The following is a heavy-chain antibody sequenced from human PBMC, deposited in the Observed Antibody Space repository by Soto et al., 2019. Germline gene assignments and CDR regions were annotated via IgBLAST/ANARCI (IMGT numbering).Heavy chain of an antibody. V-gene: IGHV6-1*01. CDR3: ARDRLADGYNDY. CDR2: TYYRSKWYN. Sequence: QVQLQQSGPGLVKPSQTLSHTCAISGDSVSSNSAAWSWIRQSPSRGLEWLGRTYYRSKWYNNYSVSVKSLITINPDTSKNQFSLQLNSVTPGDTAVYYCARDRLADGYNDYWGQGTLVTVSS. D-gene: IGHD5-12*01. CDR1: GDSVSSNSAA. J-gene: IGHJ4*02.